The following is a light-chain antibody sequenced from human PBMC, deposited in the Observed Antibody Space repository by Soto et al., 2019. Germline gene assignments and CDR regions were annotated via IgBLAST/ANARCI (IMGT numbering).Light chain of an antibody. CDR3: ATWDDSLSASV. V-gene: IGLV1-47*01. Sequence: QSVLTQSHSASGTPGQRVTISCSGSSSNIGTNYVYWYQQLPGTAPKLLIYKNNHRPSGVPDRFSGSKSGTSASLAISGLRSEDEADYYCATWDDSLSASVFGGGTQLTVL. J-gene: IGLJ7*01. CDR1: SSNIGTNY. CDR2: KNN.